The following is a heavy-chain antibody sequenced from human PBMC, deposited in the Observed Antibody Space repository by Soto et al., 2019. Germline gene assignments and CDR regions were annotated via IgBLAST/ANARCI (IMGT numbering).Heavy chain of an antibody. D-gene: IGHD3-3*01. J-gene: IGHJ6*03. CDR1: GYTLTELS. Sequence: GASVKVSCKVSGYTLTELSMHWVRQAPGKGLEWMGGFDPEDGETIYAQKFQGRVTMTRNTSISTAYMELSSLRSEDTAVYYCARSPTPLITIFGVVHRSPLRYYYYYMDVWGKGTTVTVSS. CDR3: ARSPTPLITIFGVVHRSPLRYYYYYMDV. V-gene: IGHV1-24*01. CDR2: FDPEDGET.